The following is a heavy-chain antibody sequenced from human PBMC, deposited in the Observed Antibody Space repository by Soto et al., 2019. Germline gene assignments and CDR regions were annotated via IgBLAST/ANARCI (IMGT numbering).Heavy chain of an antibody. V-gene: IGHV1-2*02. Sequence: ASVKVSCKASGYTFTAYHMHWVRQAPGQGLELMGWINPNTGGTNYAQKFQGRVTMTRDTSISAAFMELSRLRFDDTAVYYCAKDASVAGENWNDAYNCFDPWGQGTLVTVYS. CDR3: AKDASVAGENWNDAYNCFDP. J-gene: IGHJ5*02. CDR1: GYTFTAYH. CDR2: INPNTGGT. D-gene: IGHD1-1*01.